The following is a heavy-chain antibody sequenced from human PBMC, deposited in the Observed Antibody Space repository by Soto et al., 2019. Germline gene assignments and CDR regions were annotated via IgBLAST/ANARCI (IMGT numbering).Heavy chain of an antibody. V-gene: IGHV4-34*01. CDR3: ARAVVAATPGYYYYYMDV. CDR1: GGSFSGYY. CDR2: INHSGST. D-gene: IGHD2-15*01. Sequence: QVQLQQWGAGLLKPSETLSLTCAVYGGSFSGYYWSWIRQPPGKELEWIGEINHSGSTNYNPSLKSRVTISVDTSKNQFSLKLSSVTAADTAVYYCARAVVAATPGYYYYYMDVWGKGTTVTVSS. J-gene: IGHJ6*03.